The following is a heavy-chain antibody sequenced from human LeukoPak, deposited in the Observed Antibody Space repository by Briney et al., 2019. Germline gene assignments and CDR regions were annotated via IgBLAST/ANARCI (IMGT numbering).Heavy chain of an antibody. Sequence: SETLSLTCTVSGGSISSSSYYWGWIRQPPGKGLEWIGSIYYSGSTYYNPSLKSRVTISVDTSKNQFSLKLSSVTAADTAVYYCAGSGYFVMDDWGQGTTVTVSS. V-gene: IGHV4-39*01. D-gene: IGHD3-3*01. CDR3: AGSGYFVMDD. J-gene: IGHJ6*02. CDR1: GGSISSSSYY. CDR2: IYYSGST.